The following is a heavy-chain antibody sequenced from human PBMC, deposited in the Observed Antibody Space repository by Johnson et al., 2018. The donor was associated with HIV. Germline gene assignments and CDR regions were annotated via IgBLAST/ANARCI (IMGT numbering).Heavy chain of an antibody. V-gene: IGHV3-66*02. Sequence: VQLVESGGGLVQPGGSLRLSCAASGFTVSSNYMSWVRQAPGKGLEWVSVIYSGGSTYYADSVKGRFTISRDNSKNTLYLQMNSLRAEDTAVYYCARGDREIWFGGVIAPGAFDIWGQGTMVTVSS. J-gene: IGHJ3*02. CDR2: IYSGGST. CDR1: GFTVSSNY. D-gene: IGHD3-16*02. CDR3: ARGDREIWFGGVIAPGAFDI.